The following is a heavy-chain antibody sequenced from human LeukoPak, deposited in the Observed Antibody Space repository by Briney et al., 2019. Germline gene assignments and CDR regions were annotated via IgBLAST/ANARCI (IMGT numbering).Heavy chain of an antibody. CDR3: ARGILYYYDSSGYYGVDY. CDR1: GYTFTGYY. D-gene: IGHD3-22*01. V-gene: IGHV1-2*06. CDR2: INPNSGGT. Sequence: ASVKVSCKASGYTFTGYYMHWVRQAPGQGLEWMERINPNSGGTNYAQKFQGRVTMTRDTSISTAYMELSRLRSDDTAVYYCARGILYYYDSSGYYGVDYWGQGTLVTVSS. J-gene: IGHJ4*02.